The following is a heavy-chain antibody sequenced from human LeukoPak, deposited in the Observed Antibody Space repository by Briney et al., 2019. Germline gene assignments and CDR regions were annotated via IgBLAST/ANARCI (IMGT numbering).Heavy chain of an antibody. J-gene: IGHJ4*02. Sequence: GGSLRLSCAASEFPFSSYWMSWVRQVPGKGLEWVANIKQDGSEIYSVDSVKGRFTISRDNAKNSLYLQMNSLRVEDTAVYFCARRQVALGFYAGVFDFWGQGTLVTVSS. CDR3: ARRQVALGFYAGVFDF. D-gene: IGHD2/OR15-2a*01. CDR2: IKQDGSEI. V-gene: IGHV3-7*01. CDR1: EFPFSSYW.